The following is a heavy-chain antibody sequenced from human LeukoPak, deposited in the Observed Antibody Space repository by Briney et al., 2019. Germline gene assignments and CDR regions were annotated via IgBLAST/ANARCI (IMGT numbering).Heavy chain of an antibody. V-gene: IGHV3-48*01. CDR2: ISSSSSIT. Sequence: GGSLRLSCEASGFSFNSYNMCWVRQAPGQGLEWVSDISSSSSITYYADSMKGRFTISRDNAKNSLYLQMNSLRVEDTAVYYCARGGAAPDYWGQGTLVTVSS. CDR1: GFSFNSYN. CDR3: ARGGAAPDY. D-gene: IGHD1-26*01. J-gene: IGHJ4*02.